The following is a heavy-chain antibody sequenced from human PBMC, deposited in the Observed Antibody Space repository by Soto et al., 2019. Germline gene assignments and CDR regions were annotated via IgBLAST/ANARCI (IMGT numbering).Heavy chain of an antibody. J-gene: IGHJ3*02. CDR1: GYTFTSYA. CDR3: AKRGRNYYDSSGYWNAFDI. V-gene: IGHV1-3*01. CDR2: IDAGNGNT. Sequence: GASVKVSCKASGYTFTSYAMHWVRQAPGQRLEWMGWIDAGNGNTKYSQKFQGRVTITRDTSASTAYMELSSLRSEDTAVYYCAKRGRNYYDSSGYWNAFDIWGQGTMVTVSS. D-gene: IGHD3-22*01.